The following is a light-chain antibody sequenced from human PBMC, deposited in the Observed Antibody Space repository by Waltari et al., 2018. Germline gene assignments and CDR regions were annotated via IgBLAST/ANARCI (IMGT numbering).Light chain of an antibody. V-gene: IGLV1-47*01. CDR3: AAWDGSLSGWV. CDR1: SSNIGSNY. CDR2: RNN. J-gene: IGLJ3*02. Sequence: QSVLTQPPSASGTPGQRVTISCSGSSSNIGSNYVYWYQQLPGTAPKLLIYRNNRRPSGVPARFSGSQSGTSASLASSGLRSEDEADYCCAAWDGSLSGWVFGGGTKLTVL.